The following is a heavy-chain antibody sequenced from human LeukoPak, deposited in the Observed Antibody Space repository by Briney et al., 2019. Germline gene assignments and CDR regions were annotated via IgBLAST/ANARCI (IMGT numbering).Heavy chain of an antibody. Sequence: GGSLRLSCAASGFTFNSYWMSWVRQAPGKGLEWVANIKQDGSEQYYVDSVKGRFTISRDNAKNSLYVQMNSLRVDDTAVYYCAKLGGYYDNSASRYFDYWGQGTLVTVSS. CDR2: IKQDGSEQ. V-gene: IGHV3-7*03. J-gene: IGHJ4*02. D-gene: IGHD3-22*01. CDR3: AKLGGYYDNSASRYFDY. CDR1: GFTFNSYW.